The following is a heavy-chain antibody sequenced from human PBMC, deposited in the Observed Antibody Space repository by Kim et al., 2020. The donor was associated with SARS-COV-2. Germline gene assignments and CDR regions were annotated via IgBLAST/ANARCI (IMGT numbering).Heavy chain of an antibody. Sequence: SETLSLTCAVYGGSFSGYYWSWIRQPPGKGLEWIGEINNSGGPTSTPSSKIRATIPVTPPTNQSPRKRTPGPPAAPAVFYCPGANPKPPFSYYYTGL. V-gene: IGHV4-34*01. CDR1: GGSFSGYY. CDR3: PGANPKPPFSYYYTGL. J-gene: IGHJ6*01. CDR2: INNSGGP.